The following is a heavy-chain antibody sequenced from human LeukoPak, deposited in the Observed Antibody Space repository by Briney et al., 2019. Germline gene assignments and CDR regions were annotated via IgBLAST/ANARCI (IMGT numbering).Heavy chain of an antibody. CDR2: INPNSGGT. V-gene: IGHV1-2*02. J-gene: IGHJ4*02. D-gene: IGHD2-2*01. Sequence: GASVKVSCKASGYTFTGYYMHWVRQAPGQGLEWMGWINPNSGGTNYAQKFQGRVTMTRDTSISTAYMELSRLRSDDTAVYYCARDFLEVVPAAGGWFDYWGQGTLVTVSS. CDR3: ARDFLEVVPAAGGWFDY. CDR1: GYTFTGYY.